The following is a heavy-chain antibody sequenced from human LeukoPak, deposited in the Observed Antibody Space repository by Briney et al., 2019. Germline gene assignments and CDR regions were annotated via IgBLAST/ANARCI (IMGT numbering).Heavy chain of an antibody. J-gene: IGHJ4*02. Sequence: ASVKVSCKVSGYTFNNYYIHWVRQAPGQGLEWMGLMSPSGGSTDHAQKFQGRVTMTRDTSTSAVYMDLSSLRSEDTAVYYCARSSSLAKYSFDYWGQGTLVTVSS. CDR2: MSPSGGST. V-gene: IGHV1-46*02. CDR1: GYTFNNYY. CDR3: ARSSSLAKYSFDY. D-gene: IGHD2-2*01.